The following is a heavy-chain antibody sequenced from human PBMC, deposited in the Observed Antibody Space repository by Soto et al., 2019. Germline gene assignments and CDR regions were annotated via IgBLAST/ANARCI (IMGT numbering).Heavy chain of an antibody. CDR1: GYTFTGYY. V-gene: IGHV1-2*04. Sequence: QVQLVQSGAEVKKPGASVKVSCKASGYTFTGYYMHWVRQAPGQGLEWMGWINPNSGGTNYAQKFQGWVTMTRDTSISTASMELSRLRSDDTAVYYCASSTTGTTPSYYYYYGMDVWGQGTTVTVSS. D-gene: IGHD1-1*01. CDR3: ASSTTGTTPSYYYYYGMDV. CDR2: INPNSGGT. J-gene: IGHJ6*02.